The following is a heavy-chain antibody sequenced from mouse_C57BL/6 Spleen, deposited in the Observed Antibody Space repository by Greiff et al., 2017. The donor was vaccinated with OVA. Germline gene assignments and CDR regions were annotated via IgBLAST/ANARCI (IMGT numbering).Heavy chain of an antibody. CDR3: AREGYYGISSAWFAY. CDR2: IYPGDGDT. D-gene: IGHD1-1*01. Sequence: LVESGPELVKPGASVKISCKASGYAFSSSWMNWVKQRPGKGLEWIGRIYPGDGDTNYNGKFKGKATLTADKYSSTAYMQISSLTSEDSAVYVCAREGYYGISSAWFAYTGQGTLVTVSA. J-gene: IGHJ3*01. V-gene: IGHV1-82*01. CDR1: GYAFSSSW.